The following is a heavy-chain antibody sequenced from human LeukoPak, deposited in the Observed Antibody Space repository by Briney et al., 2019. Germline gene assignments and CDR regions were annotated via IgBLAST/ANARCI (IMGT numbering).Heavy chain of an antibody. V-gene: IGHV4-39*07. CDR1: GGTISSSSYY. J-gene: IGHJ4*02. D-gene: IGHD3-10*01. Sequence: SETLSLTCTVSGGTISSSSYYWGWIRQPPGKGLEWIGSIYYSGSTYYNPSLKSRVTISVDTSKNQFSLKLSSVTAADTAVYYCARGSYGSGSYLFYYFDYWGQGTLVTVSS. CDR3: ARGSYGSGSYLFYYFDY. CDR2: IYYSGST.